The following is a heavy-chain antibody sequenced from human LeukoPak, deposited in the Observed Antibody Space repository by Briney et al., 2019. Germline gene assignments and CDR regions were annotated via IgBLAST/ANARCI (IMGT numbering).Heavy chain of an antibody. CDR2: IYSGGDT. J-gene: IGHJ5*02. CDR3: ARAGPSSTSCCYWFDP. CDR1: GFSVSSNY. V-gene: IGHV3-66*01. Sequence: GGSLRLSCAASGFSVSSNYMSWVRQAPGKGLEWVSVIYSGGDTYYADSVKGRFTISRDNAKNSLYLQMNSVRAEDTAVYYCARAGPSSTSCCYWFDPWGQGTLVTVSS. D-gene: IGHD2-2*01.